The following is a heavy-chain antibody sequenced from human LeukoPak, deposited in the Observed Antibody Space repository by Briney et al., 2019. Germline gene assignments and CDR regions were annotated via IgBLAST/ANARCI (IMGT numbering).Heavy chain of an antibody. J-gene: IGHJ4*02. Sequence: PSETLSLTCTVSGYSISSSNYYWGWIRQPPGKGLEWIGSVHYSASTYYNPSLKSRLTISLDTSKNQFSLKLTSVTAADTAVYYCARDPRDSTPFDYWGQGTLVTVSS. CDR3: ARDPRDSTPFDY. V-gene: IGHV4-39*07. CDR1: GYSISSSNYY. CDR2: VHYSAST. D-gene: IGHD2-15*01.